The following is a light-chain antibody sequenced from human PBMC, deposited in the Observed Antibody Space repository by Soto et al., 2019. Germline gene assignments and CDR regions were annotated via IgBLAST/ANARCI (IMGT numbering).Light chain of an antibody. J-gene: IGKJ5*01. CDR3: QLFNT. V-gene: IGKV3-20*01. CDR2: GAS. Sequence: EIVLTQSPGTLSLSPGERATLSCRASQSVSSSYLAWYQQKPGQAPRLLIYGASSRATGIPDRFSGSGSGTDFTLTISRLEPEDFAVYYCQLFNTFGQGTRLEIK. CDR1: QSVSSSY.